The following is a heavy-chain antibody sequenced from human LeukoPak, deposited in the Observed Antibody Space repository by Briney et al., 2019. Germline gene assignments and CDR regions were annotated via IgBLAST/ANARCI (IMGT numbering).Heavy chain of an antibody. Sequence: WGSLTLTCAASGLTFSSYYLSWVRQAPGKGLEWVSAISGRTGATYYADSEKGRFTISRDNSKSTLYLQMDSLRAEDTAVYYCTKCGNSGCRVIDYWGQGTLVTVSS. V-gene: IGHV3-23*01. CDR3: TKCGNSGCRVIDY. J-gene: IGHJ4*02. CDR1: GLTFSSYY. D-gene: IGHD5-12*01. CDR2: ISGRTGAT.